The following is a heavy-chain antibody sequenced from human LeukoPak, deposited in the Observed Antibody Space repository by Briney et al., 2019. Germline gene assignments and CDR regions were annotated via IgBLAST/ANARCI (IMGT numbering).Heavy chain of an antibody. D-gene: IGHD3-9*01. CDR1: GGSMNSYY. CDR2: IYYSGST. V-gene: IGHV4-59*08. Sequence: SETLSLTCSVSGGSMNSYYWSWIRQSPGKGLEWIGYIYYSGSTNHNPSLKSRVTISVDTSKNQFSLKLSSVTAADTAVYYCARHVWLQPFDYWGQGTLVTVSS. J-gene: IGHJ4*02. CDR3: ARHVWLQPFDY.